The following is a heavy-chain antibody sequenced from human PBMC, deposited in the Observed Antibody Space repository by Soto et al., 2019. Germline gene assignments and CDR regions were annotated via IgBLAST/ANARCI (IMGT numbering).Heavy chain of an antibody. D-gene: IGHD7-27*01. CDR2: ISYDGSNK. V-gene: IGHV3-30*18. CDR1: GFTFSSYG. CDR3: AKAGPGDQDY. Sequence: QVQLVESGGGVVQPGRSLRLSCAASGFTFSSYGMHWVRQAPGKGLEWVAVISYDGSNKYYADSVKGRFTISRDNSKNTLYLQMNSLRAEDTAVYYCAKAGPGDQDYWGQGTLVTVSS. J-gene: IGHJ4*02.